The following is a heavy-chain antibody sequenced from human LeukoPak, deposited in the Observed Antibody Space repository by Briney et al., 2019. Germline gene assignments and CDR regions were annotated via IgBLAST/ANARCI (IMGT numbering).Heavy chain of an antibody. CDR1: GFTFRYYA. D-gene: IGHD3-16*01. Sequence: GGSLRLSCAVSGFTFRYYAMSWVRQAPGKGLEWVSAIGGDSDSTYYADSVKGRFTISRDNSKNTLYLQMNSLRAEDTAVYYCAKGGYFDYWAREPWSPSPQ. CDR3: AKGGYFDY. CDR2: IGGDSDST. J-gene: IGHJ4*02. V-gene: IGHV3-23*01.